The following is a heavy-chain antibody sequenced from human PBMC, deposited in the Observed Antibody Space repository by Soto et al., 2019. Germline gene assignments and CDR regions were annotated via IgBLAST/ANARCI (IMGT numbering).Heavy chain of an antibody. CDR1: GLTFSNYA. V-gene: IGHV3-64D*06. Sequence: GGSLRLSCSVSGLTFSNYAMHWVRQSPGEGLEYVSAISSDGRDTFYGDSVRGRFTISRDNYKNTLFLHMNSLRPEDTAFYYCAASMTAVISSYTKWGQGTLVTVSS. CDR3: AASMTAVISSYTK. CDR2: ISSDGRDT. D-gene: IGHD4-4*01. J-gene: IGHJ4*02.